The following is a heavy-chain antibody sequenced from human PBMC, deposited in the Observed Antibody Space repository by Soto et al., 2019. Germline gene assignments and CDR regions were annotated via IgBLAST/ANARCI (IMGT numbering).Heavy chain of an antibody. J-gene: IGHJ6*02. CDR3: ARHLTYCSAGSCYSDFPYYGMDV. Sequence: SETLSLTCTVSGGSISSGGYYWTWIRQHPGKGLEWIGYIYYSGTTYYNPSLKSRVTISVDTSKNHFSLKLSSVTAADTAVYYCARHLTYCSAGSCYSDFPYYGMDVWGQGTTVTVSS. CDR1: GGSISSGGYY. V-gene: IGHV4-39*01. CDR2: IYYSGTT. D-gene: IGHD2-15*01.